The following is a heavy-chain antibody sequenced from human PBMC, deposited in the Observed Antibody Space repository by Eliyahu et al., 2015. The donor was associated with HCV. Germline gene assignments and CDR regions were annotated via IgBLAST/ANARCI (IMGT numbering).Heavy chain of an antibody. D-gene: IGHD5-12*01. CDR3: TTGYSGYPFDS. Sequence: EVQLVDSGGGLVKPGGSLRLSCAASGFTXSNAYMSWVRQAPGXGLEWVGRIKTITEGGTTDYAAPVKGRFTISRDDSKNTLYLQMNSLKSEDTAIYYCTTGYSGYPFDSWGQGTLVTVSS. J-gene: IGHJ4*02. CDR2: IKTITEGGTT. CDR1: GFTXSNAY. V-gene: IGHV3-15*01.